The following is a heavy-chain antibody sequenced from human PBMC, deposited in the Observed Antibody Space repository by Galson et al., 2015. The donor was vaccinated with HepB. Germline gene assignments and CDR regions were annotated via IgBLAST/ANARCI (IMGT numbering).Heavy chain of an antibody. CDR1: GYSFTSYW. J-gene: IGHJ4*02. V-gene: IGHV5-51*01. CDR3: ASVRGSDPLLFHY. CDR2: IYPGDSDT. Sequence: QSGAEVKKPGESLKISCMGSGYSFTSYWIGWVRQMPGKGLELMGLIYPGDSDTRYSPSFQGQVTISADKSISTAYLQWSSLKAPDTAMYYCASVRGSDPLLFHYWGQGTLVTVSS.